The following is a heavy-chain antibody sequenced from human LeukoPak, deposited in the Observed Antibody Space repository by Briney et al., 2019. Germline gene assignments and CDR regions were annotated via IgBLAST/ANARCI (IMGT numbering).Heavy chain of an antibody. CDR2: ISGSGGRT. D-gene: IGHD3-10*01. Sequence: SGGSLRLPCAASVYTFSSYDMSWVRQAPGKAREWVSAISGSGGRTYYADSVKGRFTISRDNSKNPLYLQMNSLRAEDTAVYYCAKDQLWFGKYLTGESYGMDVWGQGTTVIVTS. CDR1: VYTFSSYD. CDR3: AKDQLWFGKYLTGESYGMDV. J-gene: IGHJ6*02. V-gene: IGHV3-23*01.